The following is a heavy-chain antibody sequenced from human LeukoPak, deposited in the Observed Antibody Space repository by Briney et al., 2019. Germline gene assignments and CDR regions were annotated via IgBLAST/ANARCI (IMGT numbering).Heavy chain of an antibody. CDR3: ARHPGRLFDY. J-gene: IGHJ4*02. Sequence: SETLSLTCTVSGGSIRSYYWSWIRQPPGKGLEWIGSIYYSGNTYYNPSLKSRVSISVDTSKNQFSLKLSSVTAADTAVYYCARHPGRLFDYWGQGTLVTVSS. CDR2: IYYSGNT. CDR1: GGSIRSYY. V-gene: IGHV4-59*08.